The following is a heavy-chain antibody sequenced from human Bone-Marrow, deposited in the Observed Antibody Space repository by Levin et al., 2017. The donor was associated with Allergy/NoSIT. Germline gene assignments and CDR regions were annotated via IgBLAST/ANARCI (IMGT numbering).Heavy chain of an antibody. J-gene: IGHJ6*02. CDR3: SRWAMDHAGRSSFDYFYYAMDG. CDR2: ISAGGNYI. Sequence: GGSLRLSCAASGILFSSYDMNWVRQAPGKGLEWVSSISAGGNYINYADSVKGRFTISRDNAKNSLFLQMNSLRAEDTAVYYCSRWAMDHAGRSSFDYFYYAMDGWGQGTTVTVSS. V-gene: IGHV3-21*01. D-gene: IGHD3-10*01. CDR1: GILFSSYD.